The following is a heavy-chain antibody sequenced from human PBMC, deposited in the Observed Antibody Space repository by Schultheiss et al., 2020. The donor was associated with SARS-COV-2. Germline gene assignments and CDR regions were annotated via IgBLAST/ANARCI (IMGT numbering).Heavy chain of an antibody. CDR3: ARVDASDLYGMDV. Sequence: GGSLRLSCEASGFTFSRSEMNWVRQAPGKGLEWVGRIKSKTDGGTTDYAAPVKGRFTISRDDSKNTLYLQMNSLRAEDTAVYYCARVDASDLYGMDVWGQGTTVTVSS. CDR1: GFTFSRSE. V-gene: IGHV3-15*07. CDR2: IKSKTDGGTT. J-gene: IGHJ6*02. D-gene: IGHD2-15*01.